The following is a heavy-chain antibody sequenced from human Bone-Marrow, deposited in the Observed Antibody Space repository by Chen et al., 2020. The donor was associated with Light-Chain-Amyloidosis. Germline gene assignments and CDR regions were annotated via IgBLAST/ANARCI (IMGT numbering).Heavy chain of an antibody. Sequence: EVQLEQSGPEVKKPGESLEISCKGSGYTFPNYWIGWVRQMPGKGLEWMGVIYPDDCEARYSPSFEGQVTISADKSITTAYLQWRSLKASDTAMYYCARRRDGYNFDYWGQGTLVTVSS. CDR3: ARRRDGYNFDY. CDR2: IYPDDCEA. CDR1: GYTFPNYW. V-gene: IGHV5-51*01. J-gene: IGHJ4*02. D-gene: IGHD5-12*01.